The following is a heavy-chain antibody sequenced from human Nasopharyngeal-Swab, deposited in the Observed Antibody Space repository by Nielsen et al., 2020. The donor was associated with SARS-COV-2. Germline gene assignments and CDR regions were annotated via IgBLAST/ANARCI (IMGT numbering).Heavy chain of an antibody. CDR1: GGSLSGYY. J-gene: IGHJ4*02. D-gene: IGHD3-3*01. CDR3: ARSGGDFWSGYTDY. V-gene: IGHV4-59*01. Sequence: SETLSLTCAVYGGSLSGYYWSWIRQPPGKGLEWIGYIYYSGSTNYNPSLKSRVTISVDTSKNQFSLKLSSVTAADTAVYYCARSGGDFWSGYTDYWGQGTLVTVSS. CDR2: IYYSGST.